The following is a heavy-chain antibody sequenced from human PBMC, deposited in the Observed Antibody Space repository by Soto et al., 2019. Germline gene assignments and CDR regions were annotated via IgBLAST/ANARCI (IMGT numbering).Heavy chain of an antibody. Sequence: SETLSLTCTVSGDSISDFYWSWIRQPPGKGLEWIGYIYYSGSTNYNPSLKSRVTISVDTSKNQFSLKLSSVTAADTAVYYCVRTPEYQGGWYDPWGQGTLVTVSS. CDR2: IYYSGST. V-gene: IGHV4-59*01. CDR1: GDSISDFY. J-gene: IGHJ5*02. D-gene: IGHD2-2*01. CDR3: VRTPEYQGGWYDP.